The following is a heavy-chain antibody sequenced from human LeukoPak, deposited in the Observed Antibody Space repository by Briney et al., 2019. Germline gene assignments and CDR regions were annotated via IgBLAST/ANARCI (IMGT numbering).Heavy chain of an antibody. Sequence: GGSLRLSCAGSGFHFNTYWISWIRQAPGKGLQWLGNIKEDGSETYYVGSLKGRLTISRDNAKNSSFLEMSSLGAEDTAVYYCARDLYGGSGYWGQGTLVTVSS. CDR2: IKEDGSET. J-gene: IGHJ4*02. CDR3: ARDLYGGSGY. CDR1: GFHFNTYW. D-gene: IGHD6-19*01. V-gene: IGHV3-7*01.